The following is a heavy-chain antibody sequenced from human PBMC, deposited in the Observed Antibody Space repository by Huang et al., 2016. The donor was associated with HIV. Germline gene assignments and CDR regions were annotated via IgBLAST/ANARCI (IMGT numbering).Heavy chain of an antibody. Sequence: QVQLVQSGAEVKNPGASVRVSCKASGYTFTDSNIHWGRQAPGQGREWQGGINPKRGGTSYAQRVQGRITMTRDTTISTVHMDLRRIQSDDTAVYFCARDWSFGSSTSPADWGQGTLVTVSS. CDR1: GYTFTDSN. CDR2: INPKRGGT. CDR3: ARDWSFGSSTSPAD. D-gene: IGHD6-6*01. J-gene: IGHJ4*02. V-gene: IGHV1-2*02.